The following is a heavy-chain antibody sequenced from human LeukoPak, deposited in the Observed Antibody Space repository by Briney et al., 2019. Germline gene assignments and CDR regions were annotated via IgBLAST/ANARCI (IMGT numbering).Heavy chain of an antibody. CDR1: GYTFTSSG. J-gene: IGHJ4*02. V-gene: IGHV1-18*01. CDR3: ARGGSLLWFGELPYFDY. CDR2: ISPYTGNT. D-gene: IGHD3-10*01. Sequence: ASVKVSCKASGYTFTSSGITWVRQAPGQGLEWMGWISPYTGNTNYAQKLQGRVTMTTDTSTSTAYMELRSLRSDDTAVYYCARGGSLLWFGELPYFDYWGQGTLVTVSS.